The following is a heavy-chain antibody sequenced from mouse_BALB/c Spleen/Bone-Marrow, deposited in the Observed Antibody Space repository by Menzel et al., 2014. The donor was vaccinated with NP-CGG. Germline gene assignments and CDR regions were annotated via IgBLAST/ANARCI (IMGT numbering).Heavy chain of an antibody. Sequence: DVKLQESGGGLVQPGGFLRLSCATSGFTFTDHYMSWVRQPPGKALEWLSFIRNKANGYTTEYSASVKGRFTISRDNSQSIVYLQMNTLRAEDSATYYCARDYLYYFDYWGQGTTLTVSS. CDR3: ARDYLYYFDY. D-gene: IGHD2-1*01. J-gene: IGHJ2*01. V-gene: IGHV7-3*02. CDR2: IRNKANGYTT. CDR1: GFTFTDHY.